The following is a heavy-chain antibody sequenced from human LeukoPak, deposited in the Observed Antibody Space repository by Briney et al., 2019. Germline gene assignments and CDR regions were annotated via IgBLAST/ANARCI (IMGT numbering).Heavy chain of an antibody. CDR2: IYYSGST. D-gene: IGHD1-7*01. J-gene: IGHJ4*02. V-gene: IGHV4-39*07. Sequence: PSETLSLTCTVSGGSISSSSYYWGWIRQPPGKGLEWIGSIYYSGSTYYNPSLKSRVTISVDTSKNQFSLKLSSVTAADTAVYYCARTNYELDYWGQGTLVTVSS. CDR1: GGSISSSSYY. CDR3: ARTNYELDY.